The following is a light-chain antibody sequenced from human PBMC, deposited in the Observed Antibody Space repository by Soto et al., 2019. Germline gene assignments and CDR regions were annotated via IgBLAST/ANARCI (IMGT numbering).Light chain of an antibody. J-gene: IGLJ2*01. CDR1: SSDVGYYNY. CDR3: SSYTTSDTLV. CDR2: DVS. Sequence: QSVLTQPASLSESPGQSLTISCTGTSSDVGYYNYVSWYQQHPGKAPKLMIYDVSNRPSGVSNRFSGSKSGNTASLTISGLQAEDEADYYCSSYTTSDTLVFGGGTKLTVL. V-gene: IGLV2-14*01.